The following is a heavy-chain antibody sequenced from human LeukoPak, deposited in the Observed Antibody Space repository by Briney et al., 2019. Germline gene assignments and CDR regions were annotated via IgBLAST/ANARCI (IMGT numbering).Heavy chain of an antibody. V-gene: IGHV3-74*01. CDR1: GFTFSTYW. CDR2: IKSDGGT. CDR3: ARGGGSG. D-gene: IGHD6-25*01. J-gene: IGHJ4*02. Sequence: GGSLRLSCAASGFTFSTYWMHWVRHAPGKGLVWVSRIKSDGGTNYADSVKGRFTISRDNAKNSLYLQMNSLRAEDTAVYYCARGGGSGWGQGTLVTVSS.